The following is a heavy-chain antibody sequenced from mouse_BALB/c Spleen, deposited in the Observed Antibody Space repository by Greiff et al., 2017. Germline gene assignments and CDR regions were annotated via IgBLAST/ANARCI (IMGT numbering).Heavy chain of an antibody. CDR3: ARGLLWSLRGFAY. CDR1: GYTFTDYA. CDR2: ISTYSGNT. J-gene: IGHJ3*01. V-gene: IGHV1-67*01. D-gene: IGHD2-1*01. Sequence: VQGVESGPELVRPGVSVKISCKGSGYTFTDYAMHWVKQSHAKSLEWIGVISTYSGNTNYNQKFKGKATMTVDKSSSTAYMELARLTSEDSAIYYCARGLLWSLRGFAYWGQGTLVTVSA.